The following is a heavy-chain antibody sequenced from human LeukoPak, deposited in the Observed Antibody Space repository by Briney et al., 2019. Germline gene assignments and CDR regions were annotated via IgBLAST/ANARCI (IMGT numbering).Heavy chain of an antibody. CDR3: ARDGEYGTGSYYRGCFDY. CDR2: IHPRSGET. CDR1: GYSFTAFY. V-gene: IGHV1-2*02. J-gene: IGHJ4*02. D-gene: IGHD3-10*01. Sequence: ASVKVSCKASGYSFTAFYIHWVRQARGQGLEWMGWIHPRSGETNYAQKFQGRVTMTRDTSISTAYMDLSSLGSDDTAVYYCARDGEYGTGSYYRGCFDYWGQGILVTVSP.